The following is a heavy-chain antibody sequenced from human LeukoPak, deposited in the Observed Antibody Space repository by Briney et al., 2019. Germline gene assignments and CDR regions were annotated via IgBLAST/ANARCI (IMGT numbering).Heavy chain of an antibody. CDR2: IRGDGDT. J-gene: IGHJ6*02. D-gene: IGHD2-2*01. CDR1: GFIFDDYA. Sequence: GGSLRLSCAASGFIFDDYAMHWVRQAPGKSLQWVSLIRGDGDTFYTDSVKGRFTISRDNSKNSLFLQMNTLRAEDTALYYCVKGYCSTTRCFYFYGVDVWGQGTTVTVSS. CDR3: VKGYCSTTRCFYFYGVDV. V-gene: IGHV3-43*02.